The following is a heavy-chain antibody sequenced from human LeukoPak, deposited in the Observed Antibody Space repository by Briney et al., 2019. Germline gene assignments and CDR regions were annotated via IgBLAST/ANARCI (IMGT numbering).Heavy chain of an antibody. V-gene: IGHV3-48*01. CDR2: ISNSAI. Sequence: GGSLRLSCATSGFTFTNYGMNWVRQAPGKGLEWVSYISNSAILYADSVKGRFTISRDNARNSLYLQMNSLRAEDTAVYYCAKESGRGWLRLPHFDYWGQGTLVTVSS. CDR3: AKESGRGWLRLPHFDY. D-gene: IGHD5-12*01. J-gene: IGHJ4*02. CDR1: GFTFTNYG.